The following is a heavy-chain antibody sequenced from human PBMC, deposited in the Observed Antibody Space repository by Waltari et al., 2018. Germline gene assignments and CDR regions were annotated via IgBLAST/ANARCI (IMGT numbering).Heavy chain of an antibody. D-gene: IGHD3-22*01. CDR3: ARDRGYYDNSGSPIGGMHY. CDR2: ITGGGTT. Sequence: DVQLVESGGGLIQPGGSLRLSCAPSGIPVSSTYINWLRPAPRRGLEWVTLITGGGTTYYADSVKGRFTISRDNTKNTFYRQMNSLRADDTAVYFCARDRGYYDNSGSPIGGMHYWGQGTLVTVSS. V-gene: IGHV3-53*01. J-gene: IGHJ4*02. CDR1: GIPVSSTY.